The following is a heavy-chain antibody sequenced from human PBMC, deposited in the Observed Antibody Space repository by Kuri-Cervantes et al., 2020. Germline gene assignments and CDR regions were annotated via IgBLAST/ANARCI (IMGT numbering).Heavy chain of an antibody. Sequence: SETLSLTCAVYGGSFSGYYWSWIRQPPGKGLEWIGEINHSGSTNYNPSLKSRVTISVDTSKNQFTLKLSSVTAADTAVYYCARHNSITIFGVVITLYYMDVWGKGTTVTVSS. D-gene: IGHD3-3*01. CDR1: GGSFSGYY. CDR3: ARHNSITIFGVVITLYYMDV. CDR2: INHSGST. J-gene: IGHJ6*03. V-gene: IGHV4-34*01.